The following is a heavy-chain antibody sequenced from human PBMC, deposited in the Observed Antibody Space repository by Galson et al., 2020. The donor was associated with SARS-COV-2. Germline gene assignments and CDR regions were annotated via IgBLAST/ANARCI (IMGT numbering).Heavy chain of an antibody. CDR1: GYTLTELS. J-gene: IGHJ5*02. D-gene: IGHD6-19*01. CDR2: FDPEDGKT. V-gene: IGHV1-24*01. CDR3: ATSPGIAVAGPSWFDP. Sequence: ASVKVSCKVSGYTLTELSMHWVRQAPGKGLEWMGGFDPEDGKTIYAQKFQGRVTMTEDTSTDTAYMELSSLRSEDTAVYYCATSPGIAVAGPSWFDPWGQGTLVTVSS.